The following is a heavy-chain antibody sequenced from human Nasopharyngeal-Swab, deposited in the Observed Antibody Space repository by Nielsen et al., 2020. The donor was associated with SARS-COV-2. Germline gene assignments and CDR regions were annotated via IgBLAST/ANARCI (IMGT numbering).Heavy chain of an antibody. CDR2: ISSSSSYI. D-gene: IGHD3-3*01. J-gene: IGHJ6*02. Sequence: GESLKISWAASGFSFSSYSMNWVRQTPGKGLESVSAISSSSSYIYYADSVRGRFTVSRDNAKNSLYLQMNSLRAEDTGVYYCARDGLNYDFWSAYFMDVWGQGTTVTVSS. V-gene: IGHV3-21*01. CDR3: ARDGLNYDFWSAYFMDV. CDR1: GFSFSSYS.